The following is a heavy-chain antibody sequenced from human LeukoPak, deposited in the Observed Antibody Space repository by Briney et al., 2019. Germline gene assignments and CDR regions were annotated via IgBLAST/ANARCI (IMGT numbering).Heavy chain of an antibody. J-gene: IGHJ4*02. CDR3: ARVLVGATADC. CDR2: ISSSSSTI. CDR1: GFTFSSYS. Sequence: GGSLRLSCAASGFTFSSYSMNWVRQAPGKGLEWVAYISSSSSTIYYADSVKGRFTISRDNSKNSLYLQMNSLRAEDTAVYYCARVLVGATADCWGQGTLVTVSS. D-gene: IGHD1-26*01. V-gene: IGHV3-48*01.